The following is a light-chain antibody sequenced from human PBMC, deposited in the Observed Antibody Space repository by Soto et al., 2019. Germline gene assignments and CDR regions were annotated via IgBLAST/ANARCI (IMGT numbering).Light chain of an antibody. CDR1: SSDVGGYNF. CDR2: DVS. J-gene: IGLJ2*01. V-gene: IGLV2-14*01. CDR3: SSYTRNSTPL. Sequence: QSVLTQPASVSGSPGQSITISCTGTSSDVGGYNFVSWYQQHPGKAPKLIIYDVSNRPSGVSDRFSGSKAGNTASLTISGLQAEDEAEYHCSSYTRNSTPLFGGGTQLTVL.